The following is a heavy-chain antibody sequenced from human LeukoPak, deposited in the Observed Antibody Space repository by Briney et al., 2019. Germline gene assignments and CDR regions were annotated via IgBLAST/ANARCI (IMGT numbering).Heavy chain of an antibody. V-gene: IGHV3-7*01. CDR1: GFSFSSYW. CDR3: AREVSTLFDY. Sequence: GGPLRLSCAASGFSFSSYWMSWVRQAPGKGLEWVANINQDGSEKYYVDSVKGRFTISRDNAKNSLYLQMNSLRAEDTAVYYCAREVSTLFDYWGQGTLVTVSS. D-gene: IGHD5/OR15-5a*01. CDR2: INQDGSEK. J-gene: IGHJ4*02.